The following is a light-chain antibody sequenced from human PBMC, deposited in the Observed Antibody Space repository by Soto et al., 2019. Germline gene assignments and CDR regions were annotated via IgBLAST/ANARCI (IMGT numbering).Light chain of an antibody. CDR3: QQYVISVT. Sequence: EIVMTQSPATLSVSPGESATLSCRASQSIASNLAWYQQRPGQAPRLLIYGTSSRATGIPDRVSGSGSGTDFTLTISRLEPQDSAMYYCQQYVISVTFGQGTRLEIK. CDR2: GTS. J-gene: IGKJ5*01. CDR1: QSIASN. V-gene: IGKV3-20*01.